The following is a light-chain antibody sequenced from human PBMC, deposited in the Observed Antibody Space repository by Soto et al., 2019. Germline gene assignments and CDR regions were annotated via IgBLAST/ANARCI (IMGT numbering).Light chain of an antibody. CDR2: LEGSGSY. J-gene: IGLJ3*02. CDR3: ETWVSNTRV. Sequence: QSVLTQSSSASASLGSSVKLTCTLSSGHSSYIIAWHQQQPGKAPRYLMKLEGSGSYNKGSGVPDRFSGSSSGADRYLTISNLQSEDEADYSCETWVSNTRVFGGGTKLTV. V-gene: IGLV4-60*03. CDR1: SGHSSYI.